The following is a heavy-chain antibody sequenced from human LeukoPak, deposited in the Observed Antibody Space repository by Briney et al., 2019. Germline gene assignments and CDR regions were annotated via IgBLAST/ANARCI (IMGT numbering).Heavy chain of an antibody. D-gene: IGHD6-6*01. CDR3: AARGASSSSLRPLDF. J-gene: IGHJ4*02. CDR2: MNPNSGNT. Sequence: GASVKVSCKASGYTFTNYDINWVRQATGQGPEWMGGMNPNSGNTGYAQKFQGRVTMTRNTSISTAYMELSSLSSDDTAVYYCAARGASSSSLRPLDFWGQGTLVTVSS. CDR1: GYTFTNYD. V-gene: IGHV1-8*01.